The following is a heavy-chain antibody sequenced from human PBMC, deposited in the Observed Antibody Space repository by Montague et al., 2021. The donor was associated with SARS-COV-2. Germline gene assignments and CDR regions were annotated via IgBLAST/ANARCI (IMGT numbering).Heavy chain of an antibody. V-gene: IGHV4-34*01. CDR1: GGSFSGYF. Sequence: SETLSLTCAIYGGSFSGYFWSWIRQPPGKGLEWIGEISYTGHTRYNPSLQSRVSISGDSSENQFSLTLTSVTAADTAVYYCARRHYSVSWCPDWGQGTLVTVSS. CDR3: ARRHYSVSWCPD. CDR2: ISYTGHT. J-gene: IGHJ4*02. D-gene: IGHD5/OR15-5a*01.